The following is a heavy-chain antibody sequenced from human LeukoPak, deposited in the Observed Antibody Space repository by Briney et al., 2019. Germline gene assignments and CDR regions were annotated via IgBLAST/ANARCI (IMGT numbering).Heavy chain of an antibody. J-gene: IGHJ3*02. CDR2: IWYDGSEK. CDR3: ATEQKLARKDAFDI. V-gene: IGHV3-30*02. D-gene: IGHD6-13*01. Sequence: WIRQPPGKGLEWVALIWYDGSEKYYADSVKGRFTISRDNSKNILYLQMNSLKTEDTAVYYCATEQKLARKDAFDIWGQGTMVTVS.